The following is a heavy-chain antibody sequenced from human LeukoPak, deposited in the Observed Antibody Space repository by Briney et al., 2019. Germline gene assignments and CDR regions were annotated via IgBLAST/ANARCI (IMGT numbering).Heavy chain of an antibody. CDR1: GGSISSGDYY. J-gene: IGHJ3*02. CDR2: IYYSGST. V-gene: IGHV4-30-4*01. CDR3: ARAGAVPGTPEAFDI. D-gene: IGHD1-14*01. Sequence: KPSETLSLTCTVSGGSISSGDYYWSWIRQPPGKGLEWIGYIYYSGSTYYNPSLKSRVTISVDTSKNQFSLKLSSVTAADTAVYYCARAGAVPGTPEAFDIWGQGTMVTVSS.